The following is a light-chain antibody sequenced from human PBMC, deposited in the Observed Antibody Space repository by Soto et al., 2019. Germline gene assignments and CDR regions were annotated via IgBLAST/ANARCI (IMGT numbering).Light chain of an antibody. J-gene: IGKJ3*01. Sequence: DIQMTQSPSTLSASVGDRVTITCRASQSIKNWLAWYQQKPAEAPKLLIYKASTLESGVPSRFSGSGSGTEFTLTISCLQPDDVATYHCQQYNSYSQFTFGTGTKVDI. CDR2: KAS. CDR1: QSIKNW. V-gene: IGKV1-5*03. CDR3: QQYNSYSQFT.